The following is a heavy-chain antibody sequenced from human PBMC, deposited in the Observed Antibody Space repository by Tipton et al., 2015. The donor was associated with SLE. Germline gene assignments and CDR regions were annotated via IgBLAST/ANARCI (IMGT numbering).Heavy chain of an antibody. D-gene: IGHD6-19*01. CDR2: IYYSGST. CDR1: SYSISSGYY. Sequence: TLSLTCAVSSYSISSGYYWSWIRQPPGKGLEWIGYIYYSGSTNYNPSLKSRVTISVDTSKNQFSLKLSSVTAADTAVYYCARGYSSGWGDDAFDIWGQGTMVTVSS. V-gene: IGHV4-61*01. CDR3: ARGYSSGWGDDAFDI. J-gene: IGHJ3*02.